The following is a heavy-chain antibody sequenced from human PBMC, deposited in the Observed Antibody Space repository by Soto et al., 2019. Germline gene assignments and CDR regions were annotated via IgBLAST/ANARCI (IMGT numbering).Heavy chain of an antibody. CDR3: AKEQYSGYDLFDY. J-gene: IGHJ4*02. D-gene: IGHD5-12*01. Sequence: EVQLLESGGDLVQPGGSLRLSCAASGFTFSSYAMSWVRQAPGKGLEWVSSISHNGGSTDYADSVKGRFTISRDNFKNTLYLQMNSLRAEDTAVYYCAKEQYSGYDLFDYWGQGTLVTVSS. V-gene: IGHV3-23*01. CDR2: ISHNGGST. CDR1: GFTFSSYA.